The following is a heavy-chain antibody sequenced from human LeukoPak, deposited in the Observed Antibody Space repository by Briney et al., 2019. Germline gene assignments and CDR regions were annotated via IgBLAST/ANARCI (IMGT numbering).Heavy chain of an antibody. CDR3: ARVKSEFDI. CDR1: GGSISSDSYF. J-gene: IGHJ3*02. Sequence: TLSLTCTVSGGSISSDSYFWNWIRQPAGKGLEWIGRIYTSGSTQYNPSLKSRVTISIDTSNNQFSLRLSSVTAADTAVYYCARVKSEFDIWGQGTTVTVSS. CDR2: IYTSGST. V-gene: IGHV4-61*02.